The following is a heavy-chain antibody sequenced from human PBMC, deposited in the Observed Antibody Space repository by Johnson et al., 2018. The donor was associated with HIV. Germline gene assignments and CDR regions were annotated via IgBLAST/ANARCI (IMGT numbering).Heavy chain of an antibody. CDR1: GFTVSSNY. J-gene: IGHJ3*02. V-gene: IGHV3-66*02. CDR3: AIIRNHTFDI. Sequence: VQLVESGGGVVQPGRSLRLSCAASGFTVSSNYMSWVRQAPGKGLEWVSVIYSGGSTYYADSVKGRFTISRDNSKNTVFLQMNRLRAEDTAVYYCAIIRNHTFDIWGQGTMVTVSS. CDR2: IYSGGST. D-gene: IGHD1-14*01.